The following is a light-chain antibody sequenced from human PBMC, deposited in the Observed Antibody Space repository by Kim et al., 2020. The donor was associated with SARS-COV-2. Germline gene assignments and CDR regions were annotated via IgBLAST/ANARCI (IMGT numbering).Light chain of an antibody. CDR2: AAS. CDR3: QQSYSTPYT. J-gene: IGKJ2*01. Sequence: SAYVVDRVTITCRASQSISSYLNWYQQKPGKAPKLLIYAASSLQSGVPSRFSGSGSGTDFTLTISSLQPEDFATYYCQQSYSTPYTFGQGTKLEI. V-gene: IGKV1-39*01. CDR1: QSISSY.